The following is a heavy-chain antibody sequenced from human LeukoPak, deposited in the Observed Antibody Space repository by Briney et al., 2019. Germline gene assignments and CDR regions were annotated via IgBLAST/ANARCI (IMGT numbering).Heavy chain of an antibody. Sequence: SETLSLTCAVYGGSFSGYYWSWIRQPPGKGLEWIGEIKHSGSTNYNPSLKSRVTISVDTSKNQFSLKLSSVTAADTAVYYCAIVSFSDYVPWGQGTLVTVSS. V-gene: IGHV4-34*01. CDR3: AIVSFSDYVP. J-gene: IGHJ5*02. CDR2: IKHSGST. CDR1: GGSFSGYY. D-gene: IGHD4-17*01.